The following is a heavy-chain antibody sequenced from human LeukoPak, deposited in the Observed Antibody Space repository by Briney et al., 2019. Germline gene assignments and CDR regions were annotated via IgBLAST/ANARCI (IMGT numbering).Heavy chain of an antibody. V-gene: IGHV3-21*01. D-gene: IGHD6-13*01. CDR2: ISSSSSYI. Sequence: PGGSLRLSCAASGFTFSSYSMNWVRQAPGKGLEWVSSISSSSSYIYYTDSVKGRFTISRDNAKNTLYLQMNSLRAEDTAVYYCGRAGVAAAGSPLDVWGKGTTVTVSS. CDR1: GFTFSSYS. J-gene: IGHJ6*04. CDR3: GRAGVAAAGSPLDV.